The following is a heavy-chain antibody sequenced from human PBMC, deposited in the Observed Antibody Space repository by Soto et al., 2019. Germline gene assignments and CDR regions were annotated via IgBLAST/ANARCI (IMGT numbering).Heavy chain of an antibody. J-gene: IGHJ4*02. V-gene: IGHV4-59*01. CDR3: ARLSIAAAGILDY. Sequence: SETLSLTCTVSGGSISSYYWSWIRQPPGKGLEWIGYIYYSGSTNYNPSLKSRVTISVDTSKNQFSLKLSSVTAADTAVYYCARLSIAAAGILDYWGQGTLVTVSS. D-gene: IGHD6-13*01. CDR1: GGSISSYY. CDR2: IYYSGST.